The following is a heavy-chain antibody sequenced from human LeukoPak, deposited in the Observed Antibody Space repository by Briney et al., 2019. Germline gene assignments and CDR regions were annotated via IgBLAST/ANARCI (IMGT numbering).Heavy chain of an antibody. D-gene: IGHD3-10*01. J-gene: IGHJ6*02. V-gene: IGHV3-48*02. CDR3: ARGSMVRGVTYYYYGMDV. CDR1: GFTFSSFS. Sequence: PGGSLRLSCAASGFTFSSFSMNWSPQVQGKGLEWVSSIGSGSNTIYYADSVKGRFTISRDNAKNSLYLQMNSLRDEDTAVYYCARGSMVRGVTYYYYGMDVWGQGTTVTVSS. CDR2: IGSGSNTI.